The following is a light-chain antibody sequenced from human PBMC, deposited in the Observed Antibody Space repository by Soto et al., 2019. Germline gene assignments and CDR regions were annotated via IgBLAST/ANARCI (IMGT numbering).Light chain of an antibody. CDR2: GAS. CDR1: QSVSSN. CDR3: QQYNNWPQT. V-gene: IGKV3-15*01. Sequence: EIVMTQSPATLSVSPGERATLSCRASQSVSSNLAWYQQKPGQAPRLFIYGASTRATGIPARFSGSGSGTEFTLTISSLQSEDFAVYYCQQYNNWPQTVGQGTKVEIK. J-gene: IGKJ1*01.